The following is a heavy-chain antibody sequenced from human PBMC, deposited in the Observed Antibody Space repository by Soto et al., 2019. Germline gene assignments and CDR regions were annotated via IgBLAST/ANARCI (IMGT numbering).Heavy chain of an antibody. J-gene: IGHJ4*02. D-gene: IGHD3-16*02. CDR1: GFTFSSYA. Sequence: GGSLRLSCAASGFTFSSYAMSWVRQAPGKGLEWVSAISGSGGSTYYADSVKGRFTISRDNSKNTLYLQMNSLRAEDTAVYYCAKTMLSEYMWGSYRYTAYFVDWGQGTLVTVPQ. CDR2: ISGSGGST. CDR3: AKTMLSEYMWGSYRYTAYFVD. V-gene: IGHV3-23*01.